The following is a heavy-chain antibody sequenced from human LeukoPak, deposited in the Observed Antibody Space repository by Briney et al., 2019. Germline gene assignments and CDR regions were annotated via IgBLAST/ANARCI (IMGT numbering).Heavy chain of an antibody. J-gene: IGHJ2*01. CDR2: ISDGGGGI. V-gene: IGHV3-23*01. CDR1: GFTFSNYA. D-gene: IGHD2-15*01. Sequence: GGSLRLSCEASGFTFSNYAMSWVRQAPGRGLEWVSAISDGGGGIYYTDSVRGRFSLSRDNSKNTLSLQMNNLRPDDTAVYYCAKGFSDTPDWYFDVWGRGTLVTVSA. CDR3: AKGFSDTPDWYFDV.